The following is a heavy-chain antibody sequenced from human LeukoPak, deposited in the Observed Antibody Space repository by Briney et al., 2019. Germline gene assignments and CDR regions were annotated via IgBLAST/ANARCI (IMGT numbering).Heavy chain of an antibody. CDR1: GFTFSNYS. D-gene: IGHD6-19*01. V-gene: IGHV3-21*01. Sequence: GGSLRLSCAASGFTFSNYSMKWVRQAPGKGLEWVSSISRSSRYTYYADSVKGRFTISRDNAKNSLYLQMNSLRAEDTAVYYCARENRRYSSGWFPPFDYWGQGTLDTVSS. J-gene: IGHJ4*02. CDR3: ARENRRYSSGWFPPFDY. CDR2: ISRSSRYT.